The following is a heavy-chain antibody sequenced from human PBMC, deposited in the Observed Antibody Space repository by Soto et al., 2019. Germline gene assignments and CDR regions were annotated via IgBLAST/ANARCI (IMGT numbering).Heavy chain of an antibody. D-gene: IGHD3-3*01. CDR3: ARDGYYDFWSGYYGPHPTNYYYSGMDV. CDR1: GWTFSGYD. V-gene: IGHV4-34*01. Sequence: WETLTLTCAVYGWTFSGYDWSWIRQPPGKGLEWMGEINHSGSTNYNPSPKKRGTISVDTTKNNFSLKLSSVTAADTAVYYCARDGYYDFWSGYYGPHPTNYYYSGMDVWGQGTTVTVSS. CDR2: INHSGST. J-gene: IGHJ6*02.